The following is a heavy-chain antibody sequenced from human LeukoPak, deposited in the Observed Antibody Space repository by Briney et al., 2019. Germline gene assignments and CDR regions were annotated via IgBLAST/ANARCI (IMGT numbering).Heavy chain of an antibody. CDR2: IYYSGST. D-gene: IGHD6-6*01. Sequence: PSEPLSLTCTVSGGSISSGGYYWSWIRQHPGKGLEWIGYIYYSGSTYHNPSLKSRVTISVDTSKNQFSLKLSSVTAADTAVYYCARYLGARPNYFDYWGQGTLVTVSS. CDR1: GGSISSGGYY. CDR3: ARYLGARPNYFDY. V-gene: IGHV4-31*03. J-gene: IGHJ4*02.